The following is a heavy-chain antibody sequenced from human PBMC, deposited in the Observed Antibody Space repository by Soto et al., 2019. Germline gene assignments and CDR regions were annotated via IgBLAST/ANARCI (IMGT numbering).Heavy chain of an antibody. D-gene: IGHD6-6*01. V-gene: IGHV3-43D*04. J-gene: IGHJ4*02. CDR1: GFTFDDYA. CDR2: ISWDGGST. Sequence: GGSLRLSCAASGFTFDDYAMHWVRQAPRKGLEWVSLISWDGGSTYYADSVKGRFTISRDNSKNSLYLQMNSLRAEDTALYYCAKAYSSSSPGPENWGQGTLVTVSS. CDR3: AKAYSSSSPGPEN.